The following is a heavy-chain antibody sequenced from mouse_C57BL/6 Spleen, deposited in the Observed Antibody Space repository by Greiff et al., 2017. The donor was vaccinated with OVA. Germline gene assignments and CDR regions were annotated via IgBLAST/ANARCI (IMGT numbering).Heavy chain of an antibody. D-gene: IGHD2-3*01. V-gene: IGHV3-6*01. CDR3: AGGWLLPDY. CDR2: ISYDGSN. J-gene: IGHJ2*01. Sequence: EVKLEESGPGLVKPSQSLSLTCSVTGYSITSGYYWNWIRQFPGNKLEWMGYISYDGSNNYNPSLKNRISITRDTSKNQFFLKLNSVTTEDTATYYCAGGWLLPDYWGQGTTLTVSS. CDR1: GYSITSGYY.